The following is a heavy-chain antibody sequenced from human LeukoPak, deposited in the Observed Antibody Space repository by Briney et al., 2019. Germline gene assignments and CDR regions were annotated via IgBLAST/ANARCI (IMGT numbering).Heavy chain of an antibody. CDR1: GGSISSGGYY. J-gene: IGHJ5*02. D-gene: IGHD6-13*01. V-gene: IGHV4-31*03. CDR3: ARDESIGPGSSWPHSSSGNWFDP. Sequence: SQTLSLTCTVSGGSISSGGYYWSWIRQHPGKGLEWMGYIYYSGSTYYNPSLKSRVTISVDTSKNQFSLKLSSVTAADTAVYYCARDESIGPGSSWPHSSSGNWFDPWGQGTLVTVSS. CDR2: IYYSGST.